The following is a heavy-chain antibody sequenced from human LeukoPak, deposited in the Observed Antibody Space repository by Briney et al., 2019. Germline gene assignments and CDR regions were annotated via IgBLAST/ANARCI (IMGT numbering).Heavy chain of an antibody. V-gene: IGHV1-46*01. Sequence: ASVKVSYKSSVYIFIIYYIHWVRHPPGQGLEWMGIITPSGGSTRYAQKFQGRVTITRDTSPSTVHMELRSLRSDDTAVYFCARGYISGGGKDYYYYIDVFGKGATVTVSS. CDR2: ITPSGGST. CDR1: VYIFIIYY. D-gene: IGHD6-19*01. J-gene: IGHJ6*03. CDR3: ARGYISGGGKDYYYYIDV.